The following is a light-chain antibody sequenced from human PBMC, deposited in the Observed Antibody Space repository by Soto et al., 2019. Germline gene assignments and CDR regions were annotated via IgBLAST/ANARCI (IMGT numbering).Light chain of an antibody. J-gene: IGKJ4*01. V-gene: IGKV4-1*01. Sequence: EIVMTQSPDSLAVSLGDRATINCKSSQTLLYSSDNRNYLAWYQQKSGQPPKLLIHWASTRESGVPDWFSGSGSGTDFTLTINSLQAEDVAIYYCQQYFDTLPLTFGGGTKVEIK. CDR3: QQYFDTLPLT. CDR1: QTLLYSSDNRNY. CDR2: WAS.